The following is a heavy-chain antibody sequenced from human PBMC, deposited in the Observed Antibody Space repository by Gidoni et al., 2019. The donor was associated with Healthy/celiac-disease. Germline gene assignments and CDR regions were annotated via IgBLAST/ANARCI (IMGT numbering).Heavy chain of an antibody. CDR1: GFTFDDYT. V-gene: IGHV3-43*01. CDR3: AKSGADSSGYPFDY. D-gene: IGHD3-22*01. J-gene: IGHJ4*02. CDR2: ISWDGGST. Sequence: EVQLVESGGVVVQPGGSLRLSCAASGFTFDDYTMHWVRQAPGKGLEWVSLISWDGGSTYYADSVKGRFTISRDNSKNSLYLQMNSLRTEDTALYYCAKSGADSSGYPFDYWGQGTLVTVSS.